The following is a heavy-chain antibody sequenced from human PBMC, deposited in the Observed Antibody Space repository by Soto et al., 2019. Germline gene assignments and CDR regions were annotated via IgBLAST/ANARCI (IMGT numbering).Heavy chain of an antibody. D-gene: IGHD3-22*01. CDR1: GYTFTGYY. CDR2: INPNSGGA. V-gene: IGHV1-2*02. Sequence: ASVKVSCKASGYTFTGYYMHWVRQAPGQGLEWMGWINPNSGGANYAQKFQGRVTMTRDTFISTAYMELSRLRSDDTAVYYCARDLGGITMIVVAQYYFDYWGQGTLVTVSS. J-gene: IGHJ4*02. CDR3: ARDLGGITMIVVAQYYFDY.